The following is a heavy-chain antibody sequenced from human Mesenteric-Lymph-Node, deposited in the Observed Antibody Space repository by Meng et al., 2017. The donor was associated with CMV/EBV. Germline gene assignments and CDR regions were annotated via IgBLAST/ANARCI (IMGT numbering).Heavy chain of an antibody. V-gene: IGHV3-66*02. D-gene: IGHD3-22*01. Sequence: GGSLRLSCAASGFTVSSNYMSWVRQAPGKGLEWVSVIYSGGSTYYADSVKGRFTISRDNSKNTLYFQMNSLRAEDTAVYYCSRYYDSSGYSDAFDIWGQGTMVTVSS. CDR1: GFTVSSNY. CDR3: SRYYDSSGYSDAFDI. CDR2: IYSGGST. J-gene: IGHJ3*02.